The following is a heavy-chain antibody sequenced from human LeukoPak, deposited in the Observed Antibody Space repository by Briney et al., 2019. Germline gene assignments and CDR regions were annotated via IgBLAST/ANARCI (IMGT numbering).Heavy chain of an antibody. CDR2: ISAYNGNT. Sequence: ASVKVSCKASGYTFTSYGISWVRQAPGQGLEWMGWISAYNGNTNYAQKLQGRVTMTTDTSTSTAYMELRSLRSEDTAVYYCARELPCSGGSCYYYYYGMDVWGQGTTVTVSS. CDR3: ARELPCSGGSCYYYYYGMDV. D-gene: IGHD2-15*01. J-gene: IGHJ6*02. CDR1: GYTFTSYG. V-gene: IGHV1-18*01.